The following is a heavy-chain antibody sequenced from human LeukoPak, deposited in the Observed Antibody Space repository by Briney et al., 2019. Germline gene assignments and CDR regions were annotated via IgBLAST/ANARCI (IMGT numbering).Heavy chain of an antibody. CDR2: MNPNSGNT. J-gene: IGHJ4*02. CDR3: ARVATPWFYYYDSSGYYYYFDY. D-gene: IGHD3-22*01. CDR1: GYTFTSYD. Sequence: ASVKVSCKASGYTFTSYDINWARQATGQGLEWMGWMNPNSGNTGYAQKFQGRVTMTRNTSISTAYMELRSLRSEDTAVYYCARVATPWFYYYDSSGYYYYFDYWGQGTLVTVSS. V-gene: IGHV1-8*01.